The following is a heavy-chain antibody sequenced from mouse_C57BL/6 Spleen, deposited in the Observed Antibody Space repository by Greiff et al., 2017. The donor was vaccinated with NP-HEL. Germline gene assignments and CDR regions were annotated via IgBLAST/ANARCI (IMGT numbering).Heavy chain of an antibody. CDR1: GYTFTSYW. D-gene: IGHD1-1*01. Sequence: VQLQQPGAELVKPGASVKLSCKASGYTFTSYWMHWVKQRPGQGLEWIRMIHPNSGSTNYNEKFKSKATLTVDKSSSTAYMQLSSLTSEDSAVYYFASRTTVVANYYAMDYWGQGTSVTVSS. CDR3: ASRTTVVANYYAMDY. V-gene: IGHV1-64*01. CDR2: IHPNSGST. J-gene: IGHJ4*01.